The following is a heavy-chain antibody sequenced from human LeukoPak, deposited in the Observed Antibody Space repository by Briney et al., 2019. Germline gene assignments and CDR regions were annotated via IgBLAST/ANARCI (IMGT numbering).Heavy chain of an antibody. V-gene: IGHV5-51*01. CDR1: GYIFTSYW. CDR2: IYPGDSDT. J-gene: IGHJ4*02. D-gene: IGHD5-12*01. Sequence: RGESLKISCKGSGYIFTSYWIGWVRQMPGKGLEWMGIIYPGDSDTRYSPSFQGQVTISADKSLSTAYLQWSSLKASDTAMYYCASHQTNSGYDNFDYWGQGTLVTVSS. CDR3: ASHQTNSGYDNFDY.